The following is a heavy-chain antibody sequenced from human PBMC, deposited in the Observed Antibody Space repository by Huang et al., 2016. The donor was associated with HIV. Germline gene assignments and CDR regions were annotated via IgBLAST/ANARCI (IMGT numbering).Heavy chain of an antibody. Sequence: EVQLVESGGGLIQPGGSLTLSCAASGFTFSDSWMHWVRLVPGKGVVWCSGINRDAIYTNYAGSVKGRCIIFRDNAKSTLYLQMNSLRVEDAAVYYCARSRRGGSSLSYFYYLDVWGKGTTVTVSS. D-gene: IGHD2-15*01. CDR1: GFTFSDSW. CDR3: ARSRRGGSSLSYFYYLDV. V-gene: IGHV3-74*01. J-gene: IGHJ6*03. CDR2: INRDAIYT.